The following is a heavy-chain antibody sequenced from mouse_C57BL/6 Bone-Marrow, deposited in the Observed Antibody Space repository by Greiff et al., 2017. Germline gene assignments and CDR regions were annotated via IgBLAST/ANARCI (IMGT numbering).Heavy chain of an antibody. Sequence: EVQLQESGGGLVKPGGSLKLSCAASGFTFSDYGMHWVRQAPEKGLEWVAYISSGSSTIYYADTVKGRFTISRDNAKNTLFLQMTSLRSEDTAMYYCARLVWFAYWGQGTLVTVSA. CDR3: ARLVWFAY. J-gene: IGHJ3*01. V-gene: IGHV5-17*01. CDR1: GFTFSDYG. CDR2: ISSGSSTI.